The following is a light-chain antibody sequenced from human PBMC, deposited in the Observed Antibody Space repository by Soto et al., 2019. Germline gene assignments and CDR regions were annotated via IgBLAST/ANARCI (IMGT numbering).Light chain of an antibody. CDR1: RNVTANF. CDR2: GAS. J-gene: IGKJ4*01. CDR3: QQYANSPLT. Sequence: EIVLTQSPGTLSLSPGERASLSCRASRNVTANFVAWYQHKPGRGPRLLIYGASNRATGISDRLTGGGSGTDFTLSISRLEPEDFAVFYCQQYANSPLTFGRGTKVDIX. V-gene: IGKV3-20*01.